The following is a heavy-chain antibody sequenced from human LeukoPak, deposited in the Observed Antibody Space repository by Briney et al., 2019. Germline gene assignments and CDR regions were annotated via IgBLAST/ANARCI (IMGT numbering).Heavy chain of an antibody. CDR1: GYTFTRYY. D-gene: IGHD4-17*01. J-gene: IGHJ5*02. CDR2: INPSGGST. Sequence: ASVKVSCKASGYTFTRYYMHWVRQAPGQGLEWMGIINPSGGSTSYAQKFQGRVTMTTDTSTSTAHMELSRLRSEDTARYYFARDYGDYGGGNWFDPWGQGTLVTVSS. CDR3: ARDYGDYGGGNWFDP. V-gene: IGHV1-46*01.